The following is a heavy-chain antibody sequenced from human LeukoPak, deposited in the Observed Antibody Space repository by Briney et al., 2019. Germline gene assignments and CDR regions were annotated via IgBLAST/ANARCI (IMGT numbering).Heavy chain of an antibody. CDR1: GGTSSSYA. J-gene: IGHJ4*02. V-gene: IGHV1-69*13. D-gene: IGHD6-19*01. Sequence: SVKVSCKASGGTSSSYAISWVRQAPGQGLEWMGGIIPIFGTANYAQKFQGRVTITADESTSTAYMELSSLRSEDTAVYYCASGRTSSGWLFDYWGQGTLVTVSS. CDR3: ASGRTSSGWLFDY. CDR2: IIPIFGTA.